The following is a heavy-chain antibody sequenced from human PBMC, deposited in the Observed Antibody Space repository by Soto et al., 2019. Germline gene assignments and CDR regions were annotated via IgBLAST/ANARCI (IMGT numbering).Heavy chain of an antibody. J-gene: IGHJ5*02. CDR1: GYTFTSYG. Sequence: GASVKVSCKASGYTFTSYGISWVRQAPGQGLEWMGWISAYNGNTNYAQKLQGRVTMTTDTSTSTAYMELRSLRSDDTAVYYCAALLLWFRGQPTLFDPWGQGTLVTVSA. D-gene: IGHD3-10*01. CDR3: AALLLWFRGQPTLFDP. CDR2: ISAYNGNT. V-gene: IGHV1-18*01.